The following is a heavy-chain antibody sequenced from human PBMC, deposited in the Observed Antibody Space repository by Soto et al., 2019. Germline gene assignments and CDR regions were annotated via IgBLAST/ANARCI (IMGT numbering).Heavy chain of an antibody. V-gene: IGHV1-18*04. J-gene: IGHJ4*02. D-gene: IGHD3-10*01. CDR2: ISAYNVNT. CDR3: ARVFGSGTQSAFFFDY. CDR1: GYTFTSSG. Sequence: QVQLVQSGGEVKKPGASVKVSCKASGYTFTSSGISWVRQAPGQGLEWMGWISAYNVNTNYGQKFQGRVTMTTDTSTSTAYMELRSLRSDDTAVYYCARVFGSGTQSAFFFDYWGQGTLDTVSS.